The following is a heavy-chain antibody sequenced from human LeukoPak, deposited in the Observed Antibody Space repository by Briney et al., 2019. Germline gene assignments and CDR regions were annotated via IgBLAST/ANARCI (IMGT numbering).Heavy chain of an antibody. Sequence: PGRSLRLSCAASGFTFSNYAMHWVRQAPGKGLEWVAVILYDGTNKYYAESVKGRFTISRDNPKNTPYLQMNSLRAEDTAVYYCARDDGYYDSSGYFFGDHFDHWGQGTLVTVSS. D-gene: IGHD3-22*01. CDR3: ARDDGYYDSSGYFFGDHFDH. CDR2: ILYDGTNK. V-gene: IGHV3-30*04. CDR1: GFTFSNYA. J-gene: IGHJ4*02.